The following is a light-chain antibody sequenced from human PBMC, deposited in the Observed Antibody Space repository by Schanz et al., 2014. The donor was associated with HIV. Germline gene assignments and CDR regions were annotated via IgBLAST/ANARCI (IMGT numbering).Light chain of an antibody. CDR3: ATWHSSLREVV. V-gene: IGLV1-51*01. CDR1: ALNLGHNF. J-gene: IGLJ2*01. Sequence: QSLLTQPPSVSAAPGQRVTISCSGGALNLGHNFVSWYQQFPGPAPKLLIFADYQRPSEIPDRISGSKTGTSATLAINGLQTGDEADYYCATWHSSLREVVFGGGTKLTVL. CDR2: ADY.